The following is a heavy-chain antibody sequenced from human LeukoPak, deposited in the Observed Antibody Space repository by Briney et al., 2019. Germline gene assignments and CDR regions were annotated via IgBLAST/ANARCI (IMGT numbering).Heavy chain of an antibody. V-gene: IGHV3-30*18. Sequence: GGSLRLSCAASGFTFSGYGIHWVRQAPGKGLEWVAVISYDGSNKYYADSVKGRFTISRDNSRNTLFLQMNSLRAEDTAVYYCAKNYVWGSYPNYFDYWGQGTLVTVSS. J-gene: IGHJ4*02. CDR1: GFTFSGYG. D-gene: IGHD3-16*02. CDR3: AKNYVWGSYPNYFDY. CDR2: ISYDGSNK.